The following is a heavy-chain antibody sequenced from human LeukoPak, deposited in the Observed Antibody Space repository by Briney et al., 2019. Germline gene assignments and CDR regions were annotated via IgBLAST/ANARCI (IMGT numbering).Heavy chain of an antibody. J-gene: IGHJ6*03. CDR1: GGSFSGYY. CDR3: ARGRVENVLRYFDWLYYYMDV. Sequence: SETLSLTCAVYGGSFSGYYWSWIRLPPGKGLEWIGEINHSGSTNYNPSLKSRVTISVDTSENQFSLKLSSVTAADTAVYYCARGRVENVLRYFDWLYYYMDVWGKGTTVTVSS. CDR2: INHSGST. D-gene: IGHD3-9*01. V-gene: IGHV4-34*01.